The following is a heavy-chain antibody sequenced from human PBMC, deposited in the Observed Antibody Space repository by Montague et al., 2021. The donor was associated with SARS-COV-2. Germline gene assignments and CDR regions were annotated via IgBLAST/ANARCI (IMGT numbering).Heavy chain of an antibody. CDR1: GFTFNNYS. J-gene: IGHJ3*02. CDR3: AKASQVFWLGQFARDAFDI. CDR2: ISYEGSQK. D-gene: IGHD3-10*01. V-gene: IGHV3-30*18. Sequence: SLRLSCAASGFTFNNYSIHWVRQAPGKGLEWVAVISYEGSQKFFTDSVKGRFVISRDSAQSTVYLQMNSLRVEDTAVYYCAKASQVFWLGQFARDAFDIWGQGTTVSVSS.